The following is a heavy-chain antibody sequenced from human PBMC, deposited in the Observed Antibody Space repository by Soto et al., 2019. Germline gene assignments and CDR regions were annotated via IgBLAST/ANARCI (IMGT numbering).Heavy chain of an antibody. Sequence: QVQLVESGGGVVQPGRSLRLSCAASGFTFSSYGMHWVRQAPGKGLEWVAVISYDGSNKYYADSVKGRFTISRDNSKNTLYLQMNSLGAEDTSVYYCAKEAAAGPFDPWGQGTLVTVSS. V-gene: IGHV3-30*18. CDR2: ISYDGSNK. CDR1: GFTFSSYG. D-gene: IGHD6-13*01. J-gene: IGHJ5*02. CDR3: AKEAAAGPFDP.